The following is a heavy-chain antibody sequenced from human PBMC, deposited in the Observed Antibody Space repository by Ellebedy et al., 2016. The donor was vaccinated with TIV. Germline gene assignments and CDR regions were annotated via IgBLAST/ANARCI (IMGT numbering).Heavy chain of an antibody. J-gene: IGHJ5*02. D-gene: IGHD5-24*01. CDR3: ARLMATVTPYH. Sequence: GESLKISXKGSADSFSIFGIAWVRQRPGKGLEWMGIIYPDDSVTTYSPSFQGQVTISADKSVSTAYLQWSSLKASDTAIYYCARLMATVTPYHWGQGTLVTVSS. CDR2: IYPDDSVT. V-gene: IGHV5-51*01. CDR1: ADSFSIFG.